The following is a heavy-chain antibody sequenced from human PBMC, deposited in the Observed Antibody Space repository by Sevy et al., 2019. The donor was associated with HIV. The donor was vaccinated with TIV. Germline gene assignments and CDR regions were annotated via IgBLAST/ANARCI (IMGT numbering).Heavy chain of an antibody. D-gene: IGHD3-22*01. V-gene: IGHV4-4*07. CDR3: ARALRIDDSSGYYYYYYGMDV. Sequence: SETLSLTCTVSGGSISSYYWSWIRQPAGKGLEWIGRIYTSGSTNYNPSLKSRVTMSVDTSKNQFSLKLSSVTAADTAVDYCARALRIDDSSGYYYYYYGMDVWGQGTTVTVSS. CDR1: GGSISSYY. CDR2: IYTSGST. J-gene: IGHJ6*02.